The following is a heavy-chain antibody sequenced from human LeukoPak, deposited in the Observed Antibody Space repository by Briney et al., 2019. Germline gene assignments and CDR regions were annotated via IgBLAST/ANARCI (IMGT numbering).Heavy chain of an antibody. CDR2: FDPEDGET. Sequence: ASVKVSCKVSGNTLTELSMQWVRQAPGKGREWMGGFDPEDGETIYAQKFQGRVTMTEDTSTDTAYMELSSLRSEDTAVYYCGTDRRVGAPPRYWGQGTLVTVSS. CDR1: GNTLTELS. J-gene: IGHJ4*02. V-gene: IGHV1-24*01. CDR3: GTDRRVGAPPRY. D-gene: IGHD1-26*01.